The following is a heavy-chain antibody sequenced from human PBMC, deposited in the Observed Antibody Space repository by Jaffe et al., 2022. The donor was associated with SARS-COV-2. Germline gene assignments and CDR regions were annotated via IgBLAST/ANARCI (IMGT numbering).Heavy chain of an antibody. CDR3: AKLTYYYDSSGFPLGRLFDY. Sequence: EVQLLESGGGLVQPGGSLRLSCAASGFTFSSYAMSWVRQAPGKGLEWVSAISGSGGSTYYADSVKGRFTISRDNSKNTLYLQMNSLRAEDTAVYYCAKLTYYYDSSGFPLGRLFDYWGQGTLVTVSS. CDR2: ISGSGGST. CDR1: GFTFSSYA. J-gene: IGHJ4*02. V-gene: IGHV3-23*01. D-gene: IGHD3-22*01.